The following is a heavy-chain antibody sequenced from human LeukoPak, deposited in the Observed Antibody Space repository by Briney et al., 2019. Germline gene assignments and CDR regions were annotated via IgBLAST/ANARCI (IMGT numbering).Heavy chain of an antibody. CDR3: AREVVAAPGTVDY. Sequence: PSQTLSLTCTVSGDSISSGSFYWSWIRQAAGKGLEWIGRVSSSGSTNYNPSLKSRVTILVDTSKNQFSLKLSSVTAADTAVYYCAREVVAAPGTVDYWGQGTLVTVSS. V-gene: IGHV4-61*02. CDR1: GDSISSGSFY. CDR2: VSSSGST. D-gene: IGHD6-13*01. J-gene: IGHJ4*01.